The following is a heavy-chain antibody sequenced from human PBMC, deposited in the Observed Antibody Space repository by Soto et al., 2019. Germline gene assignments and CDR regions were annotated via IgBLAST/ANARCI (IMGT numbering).Heavy chain of an antibody. V-gene: IGHV4-59*08. CDR3: ARRDPSYYDFWSDYYTEYYFDY. J-gene: IGHJ4*02. CDR1: CGSIISYC. D-gene: IGHD3-3*01. CDR2: IYYSGST. Sequence: SETLSLTCTVSCGSIISYCWRWIRQPPGKGLEWIGYIYYSGSTNYNPSLKSRVTISVDTSKNQFSLKLSSVTAADTAVYYCARRDPSYYDFWSDYYTEYYFDYWGQGTLVTVSS.